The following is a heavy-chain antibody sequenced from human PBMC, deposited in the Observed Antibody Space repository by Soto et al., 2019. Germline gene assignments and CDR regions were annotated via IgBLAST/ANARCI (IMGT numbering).Heavy chain of an antibody. J-gene: IGHJ5*02. V-gene: IGHV3-23*01. CDR3: AKDRAHYYDSSIWRFDP. D-gene: IGHD3-22*01. CDR2: ISGSGGST. CDR1: GFTFSSYA. Sequence: GGSLRLSCAASGFTFSSYAMSWVRQAPGKGLEWVSAISGSGGSTYYADSVKGRFTISRDNSKNTLYLQMNSLRAEDTAVYYCAKDRAHYYDSSIWRFDPWGQGTLVTVSS.